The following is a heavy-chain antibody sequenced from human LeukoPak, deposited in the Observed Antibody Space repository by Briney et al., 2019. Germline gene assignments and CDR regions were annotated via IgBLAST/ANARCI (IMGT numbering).Heavy chain of an antibody. J-gene: IGHJ4*02. Sequence: GGSLRLSCAASGFTLSSYWMSWVRQAPGKGLEWVANIKQDGSEKYYVDSVKGRFTISRDNAKNSLYLQMNSLRAEDTAVYYCARVIVVVAAIGSFDYWGQGTLVTVSS. CDR2: IKQDGSEK. V-gene: IGHV3-7*01. CDR3: ARVIVVVAAIGSFDY. CDR1: GFTLSSYW. D-gene: IGHD2-15*01.